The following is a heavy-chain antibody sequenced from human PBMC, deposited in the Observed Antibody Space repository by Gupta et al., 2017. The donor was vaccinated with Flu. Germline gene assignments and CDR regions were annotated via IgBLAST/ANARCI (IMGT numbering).Heavy chain of an antibody. CDR3: ARGSHDSKYRCFET. V-gene: IGHV3-7*01. CDR2: LKQDGSDQ. J-gene: IGHJ5*02. D-gene: IGHD4-4*01. Sequence: RHIPGKGLEWVATLKQDGSDQDYVDSVEGRFTISRDSAKNSLYLQMNGLRVEDTAVYYCARGSHDSKYRCFETWGQGTRVTVSS.